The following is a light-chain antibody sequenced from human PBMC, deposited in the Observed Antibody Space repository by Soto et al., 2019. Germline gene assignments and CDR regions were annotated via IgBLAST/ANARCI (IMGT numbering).Light chain of an antibody. V-gene: IGKV1-5*03. CDR1: YTISSW. CDR2: KAS. CDR3: LQHNSYPRT. J-gene: IGKJ1*01. Sequence: DIQGTQSPSTLSGAVGYTVTITFLASYTISSWLALYQQKPGKAPKLLIYKASTLKSGVPSRFSGSGSGTEVTLTISRLQPEDFATYYCLQHNSYPRTFGQGTKV.